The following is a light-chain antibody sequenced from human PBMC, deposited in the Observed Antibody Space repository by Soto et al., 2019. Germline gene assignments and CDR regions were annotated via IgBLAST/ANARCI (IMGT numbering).Light chain of an antibody. CDR2: EVS. V-gene: IGLV2-14*01. CDR3: SSYTSSNTEV. Sequence: QSVLTQPASVSGSPGQSITISCTGTSSDVGGYNYVSWYQQHPGKAPKLIICEVSNRPSGVSNRFSGSKSGITASLTISGLKAEDEADYFCSSYTSSNTEVFGTGTKLTVL. CDR1: SSDVGGYNY. J-gene: IGLJ1*01.